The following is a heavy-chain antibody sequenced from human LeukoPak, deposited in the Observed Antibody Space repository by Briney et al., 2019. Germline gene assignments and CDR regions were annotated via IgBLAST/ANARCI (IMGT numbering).Heavy chain of an antibody. V-gene: IGHV3-48*03. CDR2: ISSSGSTI. CDR1: GFTFSSYE. Sequence: GGSLRLSCATSGFTFSSYEMNWVRQAPGKGLEWVPYISSSGSTIYYADSVKGRFTISRDNAKNSLYLRMNSLRAEDTAVYYCALSGYSSTWSAFDYWGQGTLVTVSS. D-gene: IGHD6-13*01. CDR3: ALSGYSSTWSAFDY. J-gene: IGHJ4*02.